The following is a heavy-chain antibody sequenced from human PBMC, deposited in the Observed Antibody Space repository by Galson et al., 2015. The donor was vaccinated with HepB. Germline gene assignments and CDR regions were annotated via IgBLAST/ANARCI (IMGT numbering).Heavy chain of an antibody. Sequence: CAISGDSVSSSSAAWNWIRQSPSRGLEWLGRTYYRSKWYNDYAVSVKSRITINPDTSKNQLSLQLNSVTPEDTAVYYCARSDLPYSGNHYYYYGMDVWGQGTTVTVSS. J-gene: IGHJ6*02. CDR2: TYYRSKWYN. CDR1: GDSVSSSSAA. CDR3: ARSDLPYSGNHYYYYGMDV. D-gene: IGHD1-26*01. V-gene: IGHV6-1*01.